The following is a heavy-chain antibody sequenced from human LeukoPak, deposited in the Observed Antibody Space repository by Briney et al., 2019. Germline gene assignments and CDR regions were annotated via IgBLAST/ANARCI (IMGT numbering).Heavy chain of an antibody. CDR2: ISAYNGNT. Sequence: ASVKVSCKASGYTFTSYGISWVRQAPGQGLEWMGWISAYNGNTNYAQKLQGRVTMTTDTSTSTAYMELRSLRSDDTAVYYCARALSYGAYYYGMDVWGQGTTVTVSS. CDR3: ARALSYGAYYYGMDV. CDR1: GYTFTSYG. J-gene: IGHJ6*02. V-gene: IGHV1-18*01. D-gene: IGHD1-26*01.